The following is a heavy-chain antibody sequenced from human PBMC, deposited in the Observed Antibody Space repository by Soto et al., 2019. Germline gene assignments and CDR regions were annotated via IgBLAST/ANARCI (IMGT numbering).Heavy chain of an antibody. V-gene: IGHV5-51*01. CDR1: GYSFTSYW. Sequence: GESLKISCKGSGYSFTSYWIGWVRQMPGKGLEWMGITYPGDSDTRYSPSFQGQVTISADKSISTAYLQWSSLKASDTAMYYCARNLGFGYSSHWYEGWFDPWGQGTLVTVSS. D-gene: IGHD6-19*01. CDR3: ARNLGFGYSSHWYEGWFDP. CDR2: TYPGDSDT. J-gene: IGHJ5*02.